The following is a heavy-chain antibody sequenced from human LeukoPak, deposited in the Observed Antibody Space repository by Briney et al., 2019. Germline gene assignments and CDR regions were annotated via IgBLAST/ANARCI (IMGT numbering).Heavy chain of an antibody. J-gene: IGHJ6*02. CDR3: AGLYYDILTGYYSYGMDV. CDR1: GGSISSSSYY. CDR2: IYYSGST. V-gene: IGHV4-39*01. Sequence: SETLSLTCTVSGGSISSSSYYWGWIRPPPGKWLEWIGSIYYSGSTYSNPSINRRVTISVVTSKTEFSMKLSSVTAADTAVYYCAGLYYDILTGYYSYGMDVWGQGTTVTVSS. D-gene: IGHD3-9*01.